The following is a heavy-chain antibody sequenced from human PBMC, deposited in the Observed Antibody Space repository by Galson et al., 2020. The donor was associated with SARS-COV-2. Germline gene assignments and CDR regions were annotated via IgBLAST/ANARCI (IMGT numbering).Heavy chain of an antibody. CDR3: ARAVRGVIMKGCDWLDP. Sequence: SQTLSLTCTVSGGSISSGGYYWRWIRQHPGKGLELIGYIYYSGSTYYNPSLNSRVTISVHTSKNQFSLKLSSVTAADTAVYYCARAVRGVIMKGCDWLDPLGQGTLVTVSS. CDR2: IYYSGST. V-gene: IGHV4-31*03. CDR1: GGSISSGGYY. J-gene: IGHJ5*02. D-gene: IGHD3-10*01.